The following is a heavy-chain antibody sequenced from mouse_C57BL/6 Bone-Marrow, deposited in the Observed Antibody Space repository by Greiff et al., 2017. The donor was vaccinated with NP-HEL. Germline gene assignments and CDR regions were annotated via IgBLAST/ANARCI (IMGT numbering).Heavy chain of an antibody. J-gene: IGHJ2*01. CDR2: IYPRSGNT. V-gene: IGHV1-81*01. CDR3: ARGAPGVYFDY. Sequence: QVQLQQSGAELARPGASVKLSCKASGYTFTSYGISWVKQRTGQGLEWIGEIYPRSGNTYYNEKFKGKATLTADKASSTAYMELRSLPSEDSAVYFCARGAPGVYFDYWGQGTTLTVSS. CDR1: GYTFTSYG. D-gene: IGHD3-1*01.